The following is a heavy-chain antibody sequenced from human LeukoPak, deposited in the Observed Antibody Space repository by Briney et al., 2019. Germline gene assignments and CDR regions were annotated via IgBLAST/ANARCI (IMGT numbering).Heavy chain of an antibody. J-gene: IGHJ3*02. V-gene: IGHV3-15*01. D-gene: IGHD6-19*01. CDR3: TSLSEQWLVHGAFDI. CDR1: GFTFSNAW. CDR2: IKSKTDGWTT. Sequence: GGSLRLSCAASGFTFSNAWMSWVRQAPGKGLEWVGRIKSKTDGWTTDYAAPVKGRFTISRDDSKDTLYLQMNSLKTEDTAVYYCTSLSEQWLVHGAFDIWGQGTMVTVSS.